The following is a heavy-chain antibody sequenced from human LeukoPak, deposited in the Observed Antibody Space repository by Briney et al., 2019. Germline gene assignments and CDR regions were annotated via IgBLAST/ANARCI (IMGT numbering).Heavy chain of an antibody. J-gene: IGHJ5*02. Sequence: SETLSLTCTVSGGSITGSYWSWIRQPPGKGLEWIGYVYSSGSTDYNPPLRSRVTISVDTSKNQFSLKLSSVTAADTAVYYCARGEWWFDPWGQGTLVTVSS. CDR3: ARGEWWFDP. V-gene: IGHV4-59*01. D-gene: IGHD2-8*01. CDR2: VYSSGST. CDR1: GGSITGSY.